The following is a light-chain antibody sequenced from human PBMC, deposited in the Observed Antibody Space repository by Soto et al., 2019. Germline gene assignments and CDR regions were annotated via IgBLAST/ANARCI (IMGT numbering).Light chain of an antibody. J-gene: IGKJ1*01. V-gene: IGKV3-20*01. CDR2: DAS. CDR3: QQYGGSPRT. CDR1: QSISSNY. Sequence: EIGLTQCPGTLSLSPGERATLSCRASQSISSNYLAWYQQTPGQAPRLLIYDASSRAAGIPDRFSGSGSGTDFTLTISRLEPEDFGVYYCQQYGGSPRTFGQGTKVDIK.